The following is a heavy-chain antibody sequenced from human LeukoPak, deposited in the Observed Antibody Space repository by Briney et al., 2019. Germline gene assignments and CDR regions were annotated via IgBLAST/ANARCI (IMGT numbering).Heavy chain of an antibody. V-gene: IGHV7-4-1*01. CDR1: GYTFTNNA. Sequence: GASVKVSCKTSGYTFTNNAINWVRQAPGQGLEWMGWINTNTGNPSYAQGFFTGRYVFSLDTSASTAYLQIDSLQADDTAVYYCARTVTTRLFYFDYWGQGSLVTVSS. CDR2: INTNTGNP. CDR3: ARTVTTRLFYFDY. D-gene: IGHD4-11*01. J-gene: IGHJ4*02.